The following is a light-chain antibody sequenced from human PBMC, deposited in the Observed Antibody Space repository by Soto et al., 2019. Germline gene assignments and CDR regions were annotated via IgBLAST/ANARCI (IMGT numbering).Light chain of an antibody. Sequence: QSALTQPASVSGSPGQSITISCTGNSSDVGGYNYVSWYRQHPGKAPKLMIFEVSNRPSGVSNRFSGSKSGNTASLTISGLQAEDEADYYCSSYTSSNTLVVFGTGTKVTVL. CDR3: SSYTSSNTLVV. CDR2: EVS. J-gene: IGLJ1*01. V-gene: IGLV2-14*01. CDR1: SSDVGGYNY.